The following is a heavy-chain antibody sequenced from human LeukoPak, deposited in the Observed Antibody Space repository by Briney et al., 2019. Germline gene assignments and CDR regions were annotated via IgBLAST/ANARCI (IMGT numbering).Heavy chain of an antibody. CDR1: GFTFSSYS. Sequence: GGSLRLSCAASGFTFSSYSMNWVRQAPGKGLEWVSSISSSSSYIYYADSVKGRFTISRDNAKNSLYLQMNSLRAEDTAVYYCARENPYYYGSGSPSVDAFDIWGQGTMVTVSS. CDR2: ISSSSSYI. CDR3: ARENPYYYGSGSPSVDAFDI. V-gene: IGHV3-21*01. J-gene: IGHJ3*02. D-gene: IGHD3-10*01.